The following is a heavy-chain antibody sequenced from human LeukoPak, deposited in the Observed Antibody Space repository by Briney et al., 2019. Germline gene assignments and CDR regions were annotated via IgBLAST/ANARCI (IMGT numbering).Heavy chain of an antibody. J-gene: IGHJ4*02. CDR2: IRGKANSYAT. Sequence: GESLTLSCAASGFIFSGSAIHWVRQASGKGLEGVGRIRGKANSYATAYAASVNGRFTISRDDSKNTAYLQMNSLKTEDTAVYYCTRLPTCSSTTCPFDYWGQGTLVTVSS. CDR1: GFIFSGSA. V-gene: IGHV3-73*01. D-gene: IGHD2-2*01. CDR3: TRLPTCSSTTCPFDY.